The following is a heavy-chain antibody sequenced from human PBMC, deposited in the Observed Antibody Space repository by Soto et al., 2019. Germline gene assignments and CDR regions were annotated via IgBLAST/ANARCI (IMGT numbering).Heavy chain of an antibody. CDR1: GFTFSSYA. D-gene: IGHD4-4*01. CDR2: ISGGGGTT. V-gene: IGHV3-23*01. J-gene: IGHJ3*02. Sequence: GGSLRLSCAASGFTFSSYAMSWVRQAPGKGLEWVSAISGGGGTTYYADSVKGRFTISRDNSKNTLYLQMNSLRAEDTAVYYCVKAFYSNSLSDAFDIWGQGTMVTVSS. CDR3: VKAFYSNSLSDAFDI.